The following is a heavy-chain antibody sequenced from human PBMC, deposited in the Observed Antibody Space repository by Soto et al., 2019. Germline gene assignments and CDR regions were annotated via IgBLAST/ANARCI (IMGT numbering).Heavy chain of an antibody. V-gene: IGHV3-30*03. CDR1: GFPFSIYG. CDR3: AGHSSGILPANFDY. D-gene: IGHD3-22*01. Sequence: PGGSLRLSCAASGFPFSIYGMHWVRQAPGKGLEWVAVISYDGSNKYYADSVKGRFTISRDNSKNTLYLQMNSLRAEDTAVYYCAGHSSGILPANFDYWGQGTLVTVSS. CDR2: ISYDGSNK. J-gene: IGHJ4*02.